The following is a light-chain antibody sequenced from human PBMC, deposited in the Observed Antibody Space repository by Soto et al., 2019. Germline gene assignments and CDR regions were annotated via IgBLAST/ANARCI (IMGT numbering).Light chain of an antibody. CDR1: QSVSSY. CDR3: QQRSNWPSWT. V-gene: IGKV3-11*01. J-gene: IGKJ1*01. CDR2: DAS. Sequence: EIVLTQSPATLSLSPGERATLSCRASQSVSSYLAWHQQKPGQAPRLLIYDASNRATGIPARFSGSGSGTDFTLTISSLEPEDFAVYYCQQRSNWPSWTFGQGTKV.